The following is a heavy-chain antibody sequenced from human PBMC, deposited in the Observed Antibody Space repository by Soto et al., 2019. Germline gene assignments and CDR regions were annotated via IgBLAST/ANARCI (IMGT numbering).Heavy chain of an antibody. CDR3: ARNELVDCSGGSCYSTPCWFDP. V-gene: IGHV4-39*01. Sequence: PSETLSLTCTVSGGSISSSSYYWGWIRQPPGKGLEWIGSIYYSGSTYYNPSLKSRVTISVDTSKNQFSLKLSSVTAADTAVYYCARNELVDCSGGSCYSTPCWFDPWGQGTLVTVSS. D-gene: IGHD2-15*01. CDR1: GGSISSSSYY. J-gene: IGHJ5*02. CDR2: IYYSGST.